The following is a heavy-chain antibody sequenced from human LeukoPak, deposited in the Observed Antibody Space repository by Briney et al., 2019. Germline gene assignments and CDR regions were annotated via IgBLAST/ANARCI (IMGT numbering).Heavy chain of an antibody. CDR3: AKDGGDYGGNSGEFDY. CDR2: ISWNSGTI. J-gene: IGHJ4*02. CDR1: GFTFNDYA. D-gene: IGHD4-23*01. V-gene: IGHV3-9*03. Sequence: GRSLRLSCAASGFTFNDYAMHWVRQAPGKGLEWVSGISWNSGTIGYADSVKGRFTISRDNAKNSLYLQMNSLRAEDMALYYCAKDGGDYGGNSGEFDYWGQGTLVTVSS.